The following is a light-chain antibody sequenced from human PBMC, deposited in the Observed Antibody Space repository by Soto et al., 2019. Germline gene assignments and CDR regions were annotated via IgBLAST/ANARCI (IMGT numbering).Light chain of an antibody. CDR1: NSNLGAGYD. CDR2: DNT. J-gene: IGLJ1*01. V-gene: IGLV1-40*01. Sequence: QSVLTQPPSVSGAPGQRVSISYTWSNSNLGAGYDVQWYQHLPGTAPTLLIYDNTNRPSGVPDRFSGSKAGTSASLAISTLQSEDEADYYCQSYGNSLRGYVFGPGTKVTVL. CDR3: QSYGNSLRGYV.